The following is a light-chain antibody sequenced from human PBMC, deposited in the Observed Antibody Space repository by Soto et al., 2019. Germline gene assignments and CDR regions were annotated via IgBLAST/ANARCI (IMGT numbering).Light chain of an antibody. CDR3: QQYNDSST. Sequence: DIQMTQSPSTLSASVGDRVIITCRASQTIHTWLAWYQQTPGKAPKLLIYEASTLGRGVPSRFSGSGSGTEFPLTISRLQPDDFATYYCQQYNDSSTFGQGTKVEIK. CDR2: EAS. J-gene: IGKJ2*01. V-gene: IGKV1-5*03. CDR1: QTIHTW.